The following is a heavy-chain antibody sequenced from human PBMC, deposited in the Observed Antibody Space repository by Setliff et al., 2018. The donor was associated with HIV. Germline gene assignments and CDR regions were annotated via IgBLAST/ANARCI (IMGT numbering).Heavy chain of an antibody. CDR1: SGSIKSYY. J-gene: IGHJ5*02. Sequence: SETLSLTCTVSSGSIKSYYWSWIRQPPGKGLEWVGYIYGSGSTYYNPSLKSRVAISVDTSENQFSLKLNSVTAADTAVYYCARRGRDGVFIMFATGFDPWGQGALVTVS. CDR3: ARRGRDGVFIMFATGFDP. D-gene: IGHD2-8*01. CDR2: IYGSGST. V-gene: IGHV4-59*08.